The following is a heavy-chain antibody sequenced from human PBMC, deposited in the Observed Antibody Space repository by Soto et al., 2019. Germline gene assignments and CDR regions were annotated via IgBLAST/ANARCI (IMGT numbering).Heavy chain of an antibody. CDR3: ARAGNSSPYYYVIDF. V-gene: IGHV1-18*01. J-gene: IGHJ6*02. CDR1: GYTFTSYG. CDR2: ISAYNGNT. Sequence: ASVKVSCKASGYTFTSYGISWVRQAPGQGLEWMGWISAYNGNTNYAQKLQGRVTMTTDTSTTTAYMELRSLRSDDTAVYYCARAGNSSPYYYVIDFCGQGTTVTFYS. D-gene: IGHD6-13*01.